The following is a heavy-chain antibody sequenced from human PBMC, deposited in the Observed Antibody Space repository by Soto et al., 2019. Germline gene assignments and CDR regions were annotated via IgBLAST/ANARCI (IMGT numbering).Heavy chain of an antibody. V-gene: IGHV4-59*01. CDR3: AGLRGYAGSPIDY. Sequence: PSETLSLTCTVSGGSIISGYWSWIRQPPGKGLEWICYISYSGNTNYNPSLKSRVTMSVDTPKNQFSLRLSSVTTVDTAVYYCAGLRGYAGSPIDYWGQGTLVTVS. CDR2: ISYSGNT. CDR1: GGSIISGY. J-gene: IGHJ4*02. D-gene: IGHD2-15*01.